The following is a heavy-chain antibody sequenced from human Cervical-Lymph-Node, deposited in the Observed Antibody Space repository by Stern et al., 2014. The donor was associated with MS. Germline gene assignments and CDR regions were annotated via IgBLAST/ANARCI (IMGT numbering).Heavy chain of an antibody. V-gene: IGHV3-33*01. J-gene: IGHJ1*01. CDR3: ARAGGNTAEYFQH. Sequence: QVQLVQSGGGVVQPGRSLRLSCAASGFTFSSSGMHWVRQAPGKGLEWLALIWYDGSNRYYADSVKGRFTISRANSKNTLYLQMNSLRAEDTAVYYCARAGGNTAEYFQHWGQGTLVTVSS. CDR1: GFTFSSSG. CDR2: IWYDGSNR. D-gene: IGHD4-23*01.